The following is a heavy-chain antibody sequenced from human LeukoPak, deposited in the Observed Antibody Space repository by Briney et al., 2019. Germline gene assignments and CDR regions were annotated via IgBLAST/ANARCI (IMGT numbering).Heavy chain of an antibody. CDR1: GYTFTSYG. V-gene: IGHV1-18*01. Sequence: GASVKVSCEASGYTFTSYGICWVRQTPGQGLEWMGWISAYNGNTNYAQKLQGRVTMTTNTSTSTAYMELRSLRSDDTAVYYCARSSEVGYCSSTSCSFDPWGQGTLVTVSS. CDR3: ARSSEVGYCSSTSCSFDP. D-gene: IGHD2-2*01. J-gene: IGHJ5*02. CDR2: ISAYNGNT.